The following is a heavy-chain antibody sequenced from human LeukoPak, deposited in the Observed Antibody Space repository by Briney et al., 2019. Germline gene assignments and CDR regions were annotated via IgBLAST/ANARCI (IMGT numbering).Heavy chain of an antibody. CDR2: IYYSGST. CDR3: ARGAYDILTGYYPNDY. CDR1: GGSISPYY. J-gene: IGHJ4*02. V-gene: IGHV4-59*08. D-gene: IGHD3-9*01. Sequence: SETLSLTCTVSGGSISPYYWSWIRQPPEKGLEWIGYIYYSGSTYYTPSLKRRVTISVDASKNQFSLKLTSVTAADTAVYYCARGAYDILTGYYPNDYWGQGTLVTVSS.